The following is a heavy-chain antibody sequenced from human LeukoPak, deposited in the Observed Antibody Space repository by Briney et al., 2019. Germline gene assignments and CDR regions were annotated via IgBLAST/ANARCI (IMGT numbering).Heavy chain of an antibody. V-gene: IGHV3-48*02. D-gene: IGHD5-18*01. J-gene: IGHJ4*02. CDR1: GFTFSNYG. Sequence: GGSLRLSCAAFGFTFSNYGMNWVRQAPGKGLEWVSYISSRSDTMYDADSVKGRFTISRDNAKNSLYLQMNSLRDEDTAVYYCTRGDTAMVTWGQGTLVTVSS. CDR2: ISSRSDTM. CDR3: TRGDTAMVT.